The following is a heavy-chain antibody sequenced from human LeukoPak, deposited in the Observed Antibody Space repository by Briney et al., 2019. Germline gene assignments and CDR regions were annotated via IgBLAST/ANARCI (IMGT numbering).Heavy chain of an antibody. D-gene: IGHD3-10*01. Sequence: SETLSLTCAVYDGSFSGYYWSWIRQPPGKGLEWIGEINHSGSTNYNPSRKSRVTISVDTSKNQFSLKLSSVTAADTAVYYCARDTPPPGSGSYYKVDYWGQGTLVTVSS. V-gene: IGHV4-34*01. CDR1: DGSFSGYY. J-gene: IGHJ4*02. CDR2: INHSGST. CDR3: ARDTPPPGSGSYYKVDY.